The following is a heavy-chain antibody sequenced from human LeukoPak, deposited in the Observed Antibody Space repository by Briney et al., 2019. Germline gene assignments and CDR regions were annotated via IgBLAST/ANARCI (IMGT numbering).Heavy chain of an antibody. Sequence: GGSLRLSCAASGFTFSIYAMSWVRQAPGKGLEWVSSISSKGELTFYADSEKGRFTISRDNSESTLYLQMNILRAEDTAIYYCTRDRPNYYGSDGHYSRRNGDYWGQGTLVTVSS. CDR3: TRDRPNYYGSDGHYSRRNGDY. D-gene: IGHD3-10*01. CDR1: GFTFSIYA. CDR2: ISSKGELT. V-gene: IGHV3-23*01. J-gene: IGHJ4*02.